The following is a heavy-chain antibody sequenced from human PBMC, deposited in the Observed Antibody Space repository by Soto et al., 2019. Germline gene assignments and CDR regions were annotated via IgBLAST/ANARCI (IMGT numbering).Heavy chain of an antibody. CDR1: GSSISSYY. J-gene: IGHJ4*02. CDR3: ARDLRYSGYEAFDY. D-gene: IGHD5-12*01. Sequence: SETLSLTCTVSGSSISSYYWSWIRQPAGKGLEWIGRIYTSGSTNYNPSLKSRVTMSVDTSKNQFSLKLSSVTAADTAVYYCARDLRYSGYEAFDYWGQGTLVTVSS. CDR2: IYTSGST. V-gene: IGHV4-4*07.